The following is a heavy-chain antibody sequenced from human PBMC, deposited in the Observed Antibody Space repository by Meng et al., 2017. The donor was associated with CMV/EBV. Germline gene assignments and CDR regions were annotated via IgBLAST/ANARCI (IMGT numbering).Heavy chain of an antibody. D-gene: IGHD6-13*01. CDR2: IYYSGST. J-gene: IGHJ4*02. CDR3: ARDSDSEGIAAAGTGD. CDR1: GGSISSGGYY. V-gene: IGHV4-31*03. Sequence: TLSLTCTVSGGSISSGGYYWSWIRQHPGKGLEWIGYIYYSGSTYYNPSLKSRVTISVDTSKNQFSLKLSSVTAADTAVYYCARDSDSEGIAAAGTGDWGQGTLVTVSS.